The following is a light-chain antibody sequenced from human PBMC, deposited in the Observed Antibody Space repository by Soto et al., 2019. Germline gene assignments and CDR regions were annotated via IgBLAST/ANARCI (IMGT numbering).Light chain of an antibody. CDR1: SSDIGAYNS. CDR3: SSYSSSGTLMM. J-gene: IGLJ3*02. Sequence: QSALTQPASVSGSPGQSITISCTGTSSDIGAYNSVSWYQQHPGKAPKLIIYVVSTRPSGVSNRFSGSKSGNTASLTISGLQAGDEADYYCSSYSSSGTLMMFGGGTKVTVL. V-gene: IGLV2-14*01. CDR2: VVS.